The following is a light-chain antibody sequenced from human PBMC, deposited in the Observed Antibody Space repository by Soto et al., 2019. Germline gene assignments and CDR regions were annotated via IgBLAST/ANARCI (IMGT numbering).Light chain of an antibody. J-gene: IGKJ1*01. CDR1: QSISSW. V-gene: IGKV1-5*01. CDR2: DAS. Sequence: DIQMTQSPSTLSASVGDRVTITCRASQSISSWLAWYQQKPGKAPKLLIYDASTLESGVPSRFSGRGSGTEFTLTISSLQPDDFATYYCRQYNSYWTFGQGTTGDIK. CDR3: RQYNSYWT.